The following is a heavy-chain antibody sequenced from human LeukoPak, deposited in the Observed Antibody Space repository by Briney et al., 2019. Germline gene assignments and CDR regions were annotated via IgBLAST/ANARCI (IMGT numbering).Heavy chain of an antibody. CDR2: FYYIGST. V-gene: IGHV4-39*01. J-gene: IGHJ4*02. CDR3: ARGGVRFLEWLFPLDY. D-gene: IGHD3-3*01. CDR1: GGSISSSSSF. Sequence: PSETLSLTCTVSGGSISSSSSFWAWIRQPPGKGLEWIGSFYYIGSTYYNPSLKSRVTISVDTSKNQLSLKLNSVTAADTAVYYCARGGVRFLEWLFPLDYWGQGTLVTVSS.